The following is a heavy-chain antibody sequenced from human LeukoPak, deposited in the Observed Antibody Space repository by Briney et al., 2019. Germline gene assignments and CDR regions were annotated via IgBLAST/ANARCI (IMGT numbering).Heavy chain of an antibody. Sequence: TGGSLRLSCAAPGFTFSSYSMNWVRQAPGKGLEWVSSISSSSYIYYADSVKGRFTISRDNAKNSLYLQMNSLRAEDTAVYYCARERVAGTFDYWGQGTLVTVSS. CDR3: ARERVAGTFDY. CDR2: ISSSSYI. CDR1: GFTFSSYS. J-gene: IGHJ4*02. V-gene: IGHV3-21*01. D-gene: IGHD6-19*01.